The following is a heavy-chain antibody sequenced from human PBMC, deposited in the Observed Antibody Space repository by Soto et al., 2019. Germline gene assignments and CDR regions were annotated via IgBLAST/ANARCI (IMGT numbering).Heavy chain of an antibody. Sequence: SETLSLTRTVSGGSISSNYWTLLRQPPGRGLEWIGYIYYSGTTNYNPSLKSRVTISVDTSKNQFSLKLNSVSAADTAVYYCARWLARGYYYGMDVWGRGTTVTVSS. CDR1: GGSISSNY. J-gene: IGHJ6*02. CDR2: IYYSGTT. V-gene: IGHV4-59*01. D-gene: IGHD3-10*01. CDR3: ARWLARGYYYGMDV.